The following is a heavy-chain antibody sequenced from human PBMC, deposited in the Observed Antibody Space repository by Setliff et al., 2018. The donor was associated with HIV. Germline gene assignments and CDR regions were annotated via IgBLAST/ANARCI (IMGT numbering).Heavy chain of an antibody. CDR1: GFTFSSYA. CDR3: TRDYPFDWNSVMDV. Sequence: GGSLRLSCAGSGFTFSSYAMNWVRQAPGKGLEWVSSISSSSTSIYYADSVKGRFTISRDNAKNSLYLQMSSLRAEDTAVYYCTRDYPFDWNSVMDVWGKGITVTVSS. J-gene: IGHJ6*03. D-gene: IGHD1-7*01. V-gene: IGHV3-21*01. CDR2: ISSSSTSI.